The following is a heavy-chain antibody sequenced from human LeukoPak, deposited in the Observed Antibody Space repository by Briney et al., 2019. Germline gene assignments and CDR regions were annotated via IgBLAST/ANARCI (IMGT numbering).Heavy chain of an antibody. CDR1: GFTFSSYA. CDR3: ARELPKFQYYFDY. CDR2: IWYDGNNK. D-gene: IGHD5-18*01. Sequence: GGSLRLSCAASGFTFSSYAMHWVRQAPGKGLEWVAVIWYDGNNKYYVDSVKGRFTISRDNSKNTLYLQMNSLRAEDTAVYYCARELPKFQYYFDYWGQGTLVTVSS. J-gene: IGHJ4*02. V-gene: IGHV3-33*01.